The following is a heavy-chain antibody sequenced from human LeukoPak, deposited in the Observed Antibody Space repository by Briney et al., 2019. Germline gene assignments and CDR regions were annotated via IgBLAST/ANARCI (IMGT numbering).Heavy chain of an antibody. CDR3: ARTIVGATGYFDY. CDR1: GGSISSSTYY. D-gene: IGHD1-26*01. CDR2: IYYSGST. V-gene: IGHV4-39*07. J-gene: IGHJ4*02. Sequence: SETPSLTCTVSGGSISSSTYYWGWIRQPPGKGLEWIGSIYYSGSTYYNPSLKSRVTISVDTSKNQFSLKLSSVTAADTAVYYCARTIVGATGYFDYWGQGTLVTVSS.